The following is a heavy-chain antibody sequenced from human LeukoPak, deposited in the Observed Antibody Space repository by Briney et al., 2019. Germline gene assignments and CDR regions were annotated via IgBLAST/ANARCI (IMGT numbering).Heavy chain of an antibody. CDR1: GGTFSSYA. Sequence: ASVKVSCKASGGTFSSYAISWVRQAPGQGIEWMGGIIPIFGTANYAQKFQGRVTITTDESTSTAYMELSSLRSEDTAVYYCARGYHGSGSYFDYWGQGTLVTVSS. J-gene: IGHJ4*02. D-gene: IGHD3-10*01. CDR3: ARGYHGSGSYFDY. V-gene: IGHV1-69*05. CDR2: IIPIFGTA.